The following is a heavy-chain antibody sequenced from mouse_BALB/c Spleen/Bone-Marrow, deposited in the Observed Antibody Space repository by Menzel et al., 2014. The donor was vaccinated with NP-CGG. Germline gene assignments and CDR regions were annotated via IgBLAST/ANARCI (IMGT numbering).Heavy chain of an antibody. V-gene: IGHV6-6*02. CDR2: IRLKSNNYAT. D-gene: IGHD1-1*01. CDR3: TRQPYYGYFDY. Sequence: VQLKESGGGLVQPGGSMKLSCVASGFTFSNYWMNWVRQSPEKGLEWVAEIRLKSNNYATHYAESVKGRFTISRDDSKSSVYLKMNNLRAEDTGIYYCTRQPYYGYFDYWGQGTTLTVSS. CDR1: GFTFSNYW. J-gene: IGHJ2*01.